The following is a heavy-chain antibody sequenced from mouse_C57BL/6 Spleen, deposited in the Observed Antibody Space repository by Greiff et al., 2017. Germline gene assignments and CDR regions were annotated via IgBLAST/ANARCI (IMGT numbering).Heavy chain of an antibody. CDR1: GFTFSDYG. CDR3: ARHPFAY. Sequence: EVQLVESGGGLVKPGGSLKLSCAASGFTFSDYGMHWVRQAPEKGLEWVAYISSGSSTIYYADTVKGRFTISRDNAKKTLFLQMTSLRSEDTAMYYCARHPFAYWGQGTLGTVSA. V-gene: IGHV5-17*01. CDR2: ISSGSSTI. J-gene: IGHJ3*01.